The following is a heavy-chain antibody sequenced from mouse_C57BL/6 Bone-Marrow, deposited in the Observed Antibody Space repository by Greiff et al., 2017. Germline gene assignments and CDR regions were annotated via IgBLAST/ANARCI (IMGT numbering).Heavy chain of an antibody. Sequence: VKLQQPGAELVMPGASVKLSCKASGYTFTSYWMHWVKQRPGQGLEWIGEIDPSDSYTNYNQKFKGKSTLTVDKSSSTAYMQLSSLTSEDSAVYYCARGAHGAYWGQGTLVTVSA. CDR2: IDPSDSYT. CDR1: GYTFTSYW. D-gene: IGHD1-3*01. J-gene: IGHJ3*01. CDR3: ARGAHGAY. V-gene: IGHV1-69*01.